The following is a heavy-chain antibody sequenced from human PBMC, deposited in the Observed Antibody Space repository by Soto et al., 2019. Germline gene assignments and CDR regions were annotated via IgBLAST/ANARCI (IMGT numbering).Heavy chain of an antibody. J-gene: IGHJ5*02. CDR2: IYHSGST. Sequence: PSETLSLTCTVSGGSISSGGYYWSWIRQHPGKGLEWIGYIYHSGSTYYNPSLKSRVTISVDTSKNQFSLKVSSVTAADTAVYYCAREAAGILNWFDPWGQGTLVTV. V-gene: IGHV4-31*03. CDR1: GGSISSGGYY. D-gene: IGHD6-25*01. CDR3: AREAAGILNWFDP.